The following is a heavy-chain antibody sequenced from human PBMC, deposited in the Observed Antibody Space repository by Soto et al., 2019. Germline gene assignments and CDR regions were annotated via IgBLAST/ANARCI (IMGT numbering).Heavy chain of an antibody. CDR3: ARLGSSGSYYSVPRGFGYYYYGMDV. CDR2: IYPGDSDT. CDR1: GYSFTSYW. V-gene: IGHV5-51*01. D-gene: IGHD3-10*01. J-gene: IGHJ6*02. Sequence: GESLKISCKGSGYSFTSYWIGWVRPMPGKGLEWMGIIYPGDSDTRYSPSFQGQVTISADKSISTAYLQWSSLKASDTAMYYCARLGSSGSYYSVPRGFGYYYYGMDVWGQGTTVTVSS.